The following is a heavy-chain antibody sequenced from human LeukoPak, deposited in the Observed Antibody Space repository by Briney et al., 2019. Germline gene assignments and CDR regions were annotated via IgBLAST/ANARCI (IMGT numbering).Heavy chain of an antibody. CDR3: ARESIGDYVRRGYFDY. V-gene: IGHV3-20*04. CDR2: INWNGGST. CDR1: GFTFDDYG. J-gene: IGHJ4*02. Sequence: PGGSLRLSCAASGFTFDDYGMSWVRHAPRKGLEWVSGINWNGGSTGYADSVKGRFTISRDNAKNSLYLQMNSLRAEDTALYYCARESIGDYVRRGYFDYWGQGTLVTVSS. D-gene: IGHD4-17*01.